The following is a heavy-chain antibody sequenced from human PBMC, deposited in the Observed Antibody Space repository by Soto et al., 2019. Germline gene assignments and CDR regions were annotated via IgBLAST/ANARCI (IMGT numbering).Heavy chain of an antibody. CDR1: GGTFSRHA. J-gene: IGHJ4*02. V-gene: IGHV1-69*01. Sequence: QVQLVESGGGVVQPGSSVKVSCKASGGTFSRHAISWVRQAPGQGLEWMGGIIPMFGTGNHAQKFQGRVTITADESTSTAYMELSSLRSEDTAVYYCARGWGYDSTDYYYAYWGQGTLVIVSS. CDR3: ARGWGYDSTDYYYAY. D-gene: IGHD3-22*01. CDR2: IIPMFGTG.